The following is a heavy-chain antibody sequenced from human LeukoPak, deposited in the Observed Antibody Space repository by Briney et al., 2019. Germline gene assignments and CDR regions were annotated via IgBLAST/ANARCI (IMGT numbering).Heavy chain of an antibody. CDR1: GFTFDDYA. CDR3: AKSGGLRTYYFDY. V-gene: IGHV3-9*01. Sequence: GGSPRLSCAASGFTFDDYAMHWVRQAPGKGLEWVSGISWNSGSIGYADSVKGRFTISRDNAKNSLYLQMNSLRAEDTALYYCAKSGGLRTYYFDYWGQGTLVTVSS. D-gene: IGHD4-17*01. CDR2: ISWNSGSI. J-gene: IGHJ4*02.